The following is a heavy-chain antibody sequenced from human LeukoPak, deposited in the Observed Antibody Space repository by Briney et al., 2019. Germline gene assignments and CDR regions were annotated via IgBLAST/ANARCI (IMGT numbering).Heavy chain of an antibody. Sequence: GGSLRLSCAASGFTVSSNYMSWVCQAPGKGLEWVSVIYSGGSTYYADSVKGRFTISRDNSKNTLYLQMNSLRAEDTAVYYCAREGFHGAFDIWGQGTMVTVSS. CDR2: IYSGGST. J-gene: IGHJ3*02. D-gene: IGHD2-15*01. V-gene: IGHV3-53*01. CDR1: GFTVSSNY. CDR3: AREGFHGAFDI.